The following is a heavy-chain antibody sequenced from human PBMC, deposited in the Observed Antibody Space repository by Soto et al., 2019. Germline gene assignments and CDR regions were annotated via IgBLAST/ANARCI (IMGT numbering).Heavy chain of an antibody. CDR1: GFTFSSYA. CDR3: AKAASGGGVGNYFDY. D-gene: IGHD7-27*01. CDR2: ISGSGGST. Sequence: GGSLRLSCAASGFTFSSYAMSWVRQAPGKGLEWVSAISGSGGSTYYADSVKGRFTISGDNSKNTLYLQMNSLRAEDTAVYYCAKAASGGGVGNYFDYWGQGTLVTVSS. J-gene: IGHJ4*02. V-gene: IGHV3-23*01.